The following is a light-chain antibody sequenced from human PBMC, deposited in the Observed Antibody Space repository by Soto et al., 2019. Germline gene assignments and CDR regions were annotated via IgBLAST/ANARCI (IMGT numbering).Light chain of an antibody. Sequence: EYVWLLVPCTLSLSPGARVTLSCRASQSVTNNQFAWFRQKPGQAPRLLIWGVSNRATGIPDRFSGSGSGTNFTLAIRRLEPEDCAVYYCQQYGSSITFGKGTRLEIK. J-gene: IGKJ5*01. CDR2: GVS. V-gene: IGKV3-20*01. CDR1: QSVTNNQ. CDR3: QQYGSSIT.